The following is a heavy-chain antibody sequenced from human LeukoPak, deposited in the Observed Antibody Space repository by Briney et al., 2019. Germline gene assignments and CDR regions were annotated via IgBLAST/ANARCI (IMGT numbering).Heavy chain of an antibody. V-gene: IGHV1-18*01. D-gene: IGHD2-15*01. Sequence: GASVKVSCKASGYTFTNYGITWMRQAPGQGLELMGWISAYNGKTNYAQTLQGRVTITRNTSISTAYMELSSLISEDTAVYYCARRVADCSGGSCYGIHYYYYYMDVWGKGTTVTVSS. CDR2: ISAYNGKT. J-gene: IGHJ6*03. CDR3: ARRVADCSGGSCYGIHYYYYYMDV. CDR1: GYTFTNYG.